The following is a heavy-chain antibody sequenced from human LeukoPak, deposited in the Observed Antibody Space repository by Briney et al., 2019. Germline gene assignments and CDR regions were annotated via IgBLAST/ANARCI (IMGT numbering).Heavy chain of an antibody. CDR2: ISYSGST. D-gene: IGHD3-22*01. Sequence: ASETLSLTCTVSGGSISSYYWSWIRQPPGKGLEWIGYISYSGSTYYNPSLKSRVTISVDTSKNQFSLKLSSVTAADTAVYYCARRSYSSGYYLMDYWGQGTLVTVSS. V-gene: IGHV4-59*01. CDR3: ARRSYSSGYYLMDY. CDR1: GGSISSYY. J-gene: IGHJ4*02.